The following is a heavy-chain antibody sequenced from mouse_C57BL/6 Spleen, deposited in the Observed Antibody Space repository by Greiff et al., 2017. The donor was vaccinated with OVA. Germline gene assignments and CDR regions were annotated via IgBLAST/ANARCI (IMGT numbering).Heavy chain of an antibody. J-gene: IGHJ1*03. D-gene: IGHD1-1*01. CDR1: GYTFTSYW. CDR2: IDPSDSYT. CDR3: ARGVYDSIAEWYFDV. Sequence: QVQLQQPGAELVRPGTSVKLSCKASGYTFTSYWMHWVKQRPGQGLEWIGVIDPSDSYTNYNQKFKGKATLTVDTSSSTAYMQLSSLTSEDSAVXYCARGVYDSIAEWYFDVWGTGTTVTVSS. V-gene: IGHV1-59*01.